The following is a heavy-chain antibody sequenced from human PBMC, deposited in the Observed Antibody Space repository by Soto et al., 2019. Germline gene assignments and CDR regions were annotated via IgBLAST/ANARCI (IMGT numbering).Heavy chain of an antibody. CDR3: ARAQQLATTFDY. Sequence: SETLSLTCTVSGGSSSTSGYYWGWIRQPPGKGLEWIGSIYYSGSTYYNPSLKSRVTISVDTSKNQFSLKLSSVTAADTAVYYCARAQQLATTFDYWDQGTLVTVSS. D-gene: IGHD6-13*01. J-gene: IGHJ4*02. CDR2: IYYSGST. CDR1: GGSSSTSGYY. V-gene: IGHV4-39*01.